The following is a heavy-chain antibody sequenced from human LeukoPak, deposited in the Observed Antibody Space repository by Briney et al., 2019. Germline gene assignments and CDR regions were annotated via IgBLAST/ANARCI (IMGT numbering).Heavy chain of an antibody. CDR2: SNSVGSP. CDR1: GLTVRSNY. CDR3: ARDGVGSGWYDY. J-gene: IGHJ4*02. V-gene: IGHV3-53*01. Sequence: GGSLRLSSEASGLTVRSNYMSWGRHAAGMGLVRHPASNSVGSPYYADSVKGRFTISRDNSKNTLYLQMNSLRAEDTAVYYCARDGVGSGWYDYWGQGTLVTVSS. D-gene: IGHD6-19*01.